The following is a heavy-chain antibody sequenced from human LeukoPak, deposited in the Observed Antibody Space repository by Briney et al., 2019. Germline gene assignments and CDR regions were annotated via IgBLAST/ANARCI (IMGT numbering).Heavy chain of an antibody. CDR3: ARSEYSTGWYWSEY. CDR2: ISFDGSNK. CDR1: GFTFSSYG. D-gene: IGHD6-13*01. J-gene: IGHJ4*02. V-gene: IGHV3-30-3*01. Sequence: GGSLRLSCGASGFTFSSYGLHWVRQAPGKGLEWVAIISFDGSNKYYSDSVKGRFTISRDSFKNTLYLQMNSLRPEDTAVYYCARSEYSTGWYWSEYWGQGTLVTVSS.